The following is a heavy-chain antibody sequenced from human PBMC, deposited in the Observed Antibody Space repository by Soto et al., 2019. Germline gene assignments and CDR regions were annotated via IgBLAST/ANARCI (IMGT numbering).Heavy chain of an antibody. CDR1: GFALTSSR. V-gene: IGHV3-21*01. D-gene: IGHD6-6*01. J-gene: IGHJ6*02. CDR2: ISGSGKDT. Sequence: GGSLRLSCVASGFALTSSRMNWVRHAPGKGLEWVASISGSGKDTFYRHSVKGRCAISRDSAGSSLFLRLDSVKVEDTAVYHCARVHLVAGSAFYCAMDVWGPGTAVTVSS. CDR3: ARVHLVAGSAFYCAMDV.